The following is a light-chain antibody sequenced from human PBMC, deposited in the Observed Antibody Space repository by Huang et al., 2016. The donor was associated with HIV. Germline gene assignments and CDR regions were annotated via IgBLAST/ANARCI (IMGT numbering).Light chain of an antibody. J-gene: IGKJ3*01. CDR3: QQYYFSPRT. CDR2: WAS. V-gene: IGKV4-1*01. Sequence: DIVMSQSPDYLPVSLGARATINCRPSQSILYNSNSQNYLAWYQQKAGQPPKLLIYWASTRASGVPDRFSGAGSGTDFTLTISSLQAEDVAVYYCQQYYFSPRTFGPGTKVDI. CDR1: QSILYNSNSQNY.